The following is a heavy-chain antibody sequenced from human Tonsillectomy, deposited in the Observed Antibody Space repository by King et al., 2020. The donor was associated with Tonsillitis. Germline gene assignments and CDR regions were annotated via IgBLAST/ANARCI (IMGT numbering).Heavy chain of an antibody. V-gene: IGHV3-30*18. CDR2: ISYDGSNK. CDR3: AKARTQRVAVAGPLYC. CDR1: GFTFSSYG. D-gene: IGHD6-19*01. Sequence: VQLVESGGGVVQPGRSLRLSCAASGFTFSSYGMHWVRQAPGKGLEWVAVISYDGSNKYYADSVKGRFTISRDNSKNTLYLQMNSLRAEDTAVYYCAKARTQRVAVAGPLYCWGQGTLVTVSS. J-gene: IGHJ4*02.